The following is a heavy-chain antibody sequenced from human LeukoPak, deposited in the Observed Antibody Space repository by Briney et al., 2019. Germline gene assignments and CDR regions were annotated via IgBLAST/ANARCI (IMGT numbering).Heavy chain of an antibody. D-gene: IGHD3-10*01. CDR3: AGDYASGSYRFDY. J-gene: IGHJ4*02. CDR2: IYYSGST. Sequence: SETLSLTCTVSGGSMSSYSWSWVRQPPGRGLEWIGYIYYSGSTTYNPSLRSRLTISLDSSNNQSSLKLRSVTAADTAVYYCAGDYASGSYRFDYWGQGTVVTVSS. CDR1: GGSMSSYS. V-gene: IGHV4-59*12.